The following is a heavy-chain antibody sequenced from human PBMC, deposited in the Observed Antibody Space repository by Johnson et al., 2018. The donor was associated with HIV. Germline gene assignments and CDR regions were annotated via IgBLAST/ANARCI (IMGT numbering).Heavy chain of an antibody. D-gene: IGHD6-19*01. Sequence: QVQLVESGGGVVQPGGSLRPSCAASGFTFSSYGMHWVRQAPGKGLEWVAFLRYDGSNRYYADSVKGRFTISRDNSKNTLYLQMNSLRAEDTAVHYCARIIGYSSGLEIWGQGTMVTVTS. CDR1: GFTFSSYG. V-gene: IGHV3-30*02. CDR3: ARIIGYSSGLEI. CDR2: LRYDGSNR. J-gene: IGHJ3*02.